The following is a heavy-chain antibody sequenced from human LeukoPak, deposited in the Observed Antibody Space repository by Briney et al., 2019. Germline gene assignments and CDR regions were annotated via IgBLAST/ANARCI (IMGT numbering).Heavy chain of an antibody. Sequence: SETLSLTCTVSGGSISSGDYYWSWIRQPPGKGLEWIGYIYYSGSTYYNPSLKSRVTISVDTSKNQFSLKLSSVTAADTAVYYCARVQAAAGGASSFDYWGQGTLVTVSS. J-gene: IGHJ4*02. V-gene: IGHV4-30-4*08. CDR3: ARVQAAAGGASSFDY. CDR2: IYYSGST. CDR1: GGSISSGDYY. D-gene: IGHD6-13*01.